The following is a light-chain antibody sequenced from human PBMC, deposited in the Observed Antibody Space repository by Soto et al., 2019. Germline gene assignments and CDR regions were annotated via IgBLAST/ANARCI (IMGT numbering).Light chain of an antibody. V-gene: IGLV2-14*03. CDR2: GVN. J-gene: IGLJ1*01. Sequence: QSALTQPRSVSGSPGQSVTISCTGTVSDVGGYDSVSWYQQHPGRAPKLIIYGVNNRPSGVSNRFSASKSADTASLTISGLQAEDEANYYCCSYTTSTTYVFGTGTKLTVL. CDR3: CSYTTSTTYV. CDR1: VSDVGGYDS.